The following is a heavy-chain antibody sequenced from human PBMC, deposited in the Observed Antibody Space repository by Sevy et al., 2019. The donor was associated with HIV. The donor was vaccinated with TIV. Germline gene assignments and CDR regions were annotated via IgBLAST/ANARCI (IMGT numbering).Heavy chain of an antibody. CDR2: IRYDGSTK. J-gene: IGHJ3*01. V-gene: IGHV3-30*02. CDR3: AKGRGMVQGALLSDDV. D-gene: IGHD3-10*01. CDR1: GFTFSGYG. Sequence: GGSLRLSCAASGFTFSGYGMHWVRQAPGKGLEWVAFIRYDGSTKYYVDSVKGRFTISRDNSKNTLFLQMNSLRTEDTAVYYCAKGRGMVQGALLSDDVWGQGTLVTVSS.